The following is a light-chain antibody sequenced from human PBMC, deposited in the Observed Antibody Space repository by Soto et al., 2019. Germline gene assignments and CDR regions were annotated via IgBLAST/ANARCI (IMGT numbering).Light chain of an antibody. J-gene: IGKJ1*01. Sequence: EIVLTQSPGTLSLSPGEIATLSCRASQSVSSSDLAWYQQKPGQAPRLLIYGASSRATGIPDRFSGSGSGTDFTLTISGLEPEDSAAYYCQRHGATFGQGTKVDIK. V-gene: IGKV3-20*01. CDR2: GAS. CDR1: QSVSSSD. CDR3: QRHGAT.